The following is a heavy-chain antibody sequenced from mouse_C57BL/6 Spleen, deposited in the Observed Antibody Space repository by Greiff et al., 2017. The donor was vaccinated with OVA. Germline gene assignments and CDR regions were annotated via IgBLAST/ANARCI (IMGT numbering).Heavy chain of an antibody. CDR3: ARDDAMDY. V-gene: IGHV5-17*01. J-gene: IGHJ4*01. CDR2: ISSGSSTI. CDR1: GFTFSDYG. Sequence: EVKLVESGGGLVKPGGSLKLSCATSGFTFSDYGMHWVRQAPEKGLEWVAYISSGSSTIYYADTVKGRFTISRDNAKNTLFLQMTSLRSEDTAVYYCARDDAMDYWGQGTSVTVAS.